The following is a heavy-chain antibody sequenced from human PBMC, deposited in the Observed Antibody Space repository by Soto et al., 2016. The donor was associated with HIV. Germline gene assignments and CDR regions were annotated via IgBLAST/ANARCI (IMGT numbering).Heavy chain of an antibody. J-gene: IGHJ4*02. CDR1: GFTFSSHA. Sequence: EVRLVESGGGLVQPGGSLRLSCVVSGFTFSSHAMSWVRQAPGKGLEWVSSISIGGANTYYTDSVSGRFTISRDNSKNTVYLQMNSLRGEDTAIYYCAREETPNDYWGQGTLVTVSS. CDR3: AREETPNDY. CDR2: ISIGGANT. V-gene: IGHV3-23*04.